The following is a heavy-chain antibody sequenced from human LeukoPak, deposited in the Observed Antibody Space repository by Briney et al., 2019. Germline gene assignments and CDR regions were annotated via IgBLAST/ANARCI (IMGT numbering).Heavy chain of an antibody. CDR3: ASRPHYYYGMDV. CDR1: GFTFSSYA. J-gene: IGHJ6*02. V-gene: IGHV3-23*01. CDR2: ISGSGGST. Sequence: GGSLRLSCAASGFTFSSYAMSWVRQAPGKGLEWVSAISGSGGSTYYADSVKGRFTISKDNSKNTLYLQMNSLRAEETAVYYCASRPHYYYGMDVWGQGTTVTVSS.